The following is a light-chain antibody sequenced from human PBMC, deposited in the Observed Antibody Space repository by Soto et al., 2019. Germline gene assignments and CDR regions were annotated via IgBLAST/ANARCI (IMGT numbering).Light chain of an antibody. Sequence: QSALTQPASVSGSPGQSITISCTGTSSDVGGYNYVSWYQHHPGKAPKLRIYEVNNRPSGVSNRFSGSKSGNTASLTISGLQAEDEADYYCSSYSTSSTLVFGGGTKLTVL. J-gene: IGLJ3*02. CDR3: SSYSTSSTLV. CDR1: SSDVGGYNY. CDR2: EVN. V-gene: IGLV2-14*01.